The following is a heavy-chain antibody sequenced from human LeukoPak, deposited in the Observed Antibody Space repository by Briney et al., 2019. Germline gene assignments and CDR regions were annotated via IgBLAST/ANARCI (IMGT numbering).Heavy chain of an antibody. CDR2: ISGTGGST. Sequence: PGGSRRLSCAASGFTFNNYAMSWVRQAPGKGLEWVSAISGTGGSTYYADSVKGRFTISRDNSKNTLYLQMNSLRAEDTAVYYCATRPPKSSSWYRGHFDCWGQGTLVTVSS. CDR1: GFTFNNYA. D-gene: IGHD6-13*01. V-gene: IGHV3-23*01. J-gene: IGHJ4*02. CDR3: ATRPPKSSSWYRGHFDC.